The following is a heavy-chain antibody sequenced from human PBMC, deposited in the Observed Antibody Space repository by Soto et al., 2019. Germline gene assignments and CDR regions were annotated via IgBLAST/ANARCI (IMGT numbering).Heavy chain of an antibody. CDR2: ISYDGSNK. D-gene: IGHD3-3*01. Sequence: VQLVESGGDLVQPGGSLRLSCVASGFTFSSYAMHWVRQAPGKGLEWVAVISYDGSNKYYADSVKGRFTISRDNSKNTLYLQMNSLRAEDTAVYYCTIFGVVSDAFDIWGQGTMVTVSS. CDR1: GFTFSSYA. CDR3: TIFGVVSDAFDI. J-gene: IGHJ3*02. V-gene: IGHV3-30-3*01.